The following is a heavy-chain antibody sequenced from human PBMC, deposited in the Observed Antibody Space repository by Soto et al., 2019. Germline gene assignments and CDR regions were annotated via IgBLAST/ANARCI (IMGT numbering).Heavy chain of an antibody. CDR3: ARPLECVYDFCSVSPVFDI. CDR1: GVSISSSRYY. CDR2: VFYSGTT. V-gene: IGHV4-39*01. J-gene: IGHJ3*02. D-gene: IGHD3-3*01. Sequence: SAPLPLTCTVSGVSISSSRYYWGWIRQPPGKGLEWIGSVFYSGTTFYHPSLKSRVTISVDTSKNQFSLKLSSVTAADTAVYDGARPLECVYDFCSVSPVFDIWGQGRLATV.